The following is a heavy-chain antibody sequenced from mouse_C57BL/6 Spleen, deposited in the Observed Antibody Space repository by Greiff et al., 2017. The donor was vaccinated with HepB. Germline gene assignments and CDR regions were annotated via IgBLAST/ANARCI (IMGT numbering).Heavy chain of an antibody. D-gene: IGHD1-3*01. J-gene: IGHJ3*01. V-gene: IGHV1-19*01. Sequence: EVQLQQSGPVLVKPGASVKMSCKASGYTFTDYYMNWVKQSHGKSLEWIGVINPYNGGTSYNQKFKGKATLTVDKSSSTAYMELNSLTSEDSAVYYCARGALIDSGFAYWGQGTLVTVSA. CDR2: INPYNGGT. CDR3: ARGALIDSGFAY. CDR1: GYTFTDYY.